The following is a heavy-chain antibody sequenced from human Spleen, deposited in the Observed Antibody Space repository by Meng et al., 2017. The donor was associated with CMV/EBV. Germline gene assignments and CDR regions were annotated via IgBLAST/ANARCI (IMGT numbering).Heavy chain of an antibody. J-gene: IGHJ2*01. Sequence: GQLQESGPGLVKPSQTLSLTCPASGGSISSGDYYWSWIRQPPGKGLEWIGYIYYSGSTYYNPSLKSRVTISVDTSKNQFSLKLSSVTAADTAVYYCARGYYDSSGYGYWYLDLWGRGTLVTVSS. CDR2: IYYSGST. V-gene: IGHV4-30-4*01. D-gene: IGHD3-22*01. CDR3: ARGYYDSSGYGYWYLDL. CDR1: GGSISSGDYY.